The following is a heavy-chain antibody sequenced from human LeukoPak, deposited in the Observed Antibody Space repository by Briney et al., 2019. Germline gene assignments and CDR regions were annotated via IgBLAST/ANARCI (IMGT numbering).Heavy chain of an antibody. D-gene: IGHD2/OR15-2a*01. CDR2: IITMFGMT. J-gene: IGHJ4*02. Sequence: SAKVSCKASGGTFGDYFVTWVRQAPGQGLEWMGVIITMFGMTHYSQKFQGRLTITADASTTTVYLELSNLTPEDTAFYYCARDLDKKQAHTLESAYWGQGTLLTVSS. CDR3: ARDLDKKQAHTLESAY. CDR1: GGTFGDYF. V-gene: IGHV1-69*13.